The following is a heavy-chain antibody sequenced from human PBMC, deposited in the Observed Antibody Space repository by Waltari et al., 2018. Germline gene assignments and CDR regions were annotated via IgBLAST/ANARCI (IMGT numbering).Heavy chain of an antibody. CDR2: IIPIFGTA. Sequence: QVQLVQSGAEVKKPGSSVKVSCKASGGTFSSYAIRWVRQAPGQGLEWMGGIIPIFGTANYAQKFQGRVTITADESTSTAYMELSSLRSEDTAVYYCARHGLYCSSTSCYLYYYGMDVWGQGTTVTVSS. D-gene: IGHD2-2*01. J-gene: IGHJ6*02. CDR1: GGTFSSYA. V-gene: IGHV1-69*01. CDR3: ARHGLYCSSTSCYLYYYGMDV.